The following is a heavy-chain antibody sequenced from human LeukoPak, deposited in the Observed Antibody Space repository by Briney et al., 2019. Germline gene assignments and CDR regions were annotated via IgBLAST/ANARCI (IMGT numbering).Heavy chain of an antibody. CDR1: GGSISSSSYY. CDR2: IYYSGST. D-gene: IGHD3-10*01. Sequence: SETLSLTCTVSGGSISSSSYYWGWIRQPPGKGLEWIGSIYYSGSTYYNPSLKSRVTISVDTSKNQFSLKLSSVTAADTAVYYCAGHYYYGSGSENFDYWGQGTLVTVSS. V-gene: IGHV4-39*01. CDR3: AGHYYYGSGSENFDY. J-gene: IGHJ4*02.